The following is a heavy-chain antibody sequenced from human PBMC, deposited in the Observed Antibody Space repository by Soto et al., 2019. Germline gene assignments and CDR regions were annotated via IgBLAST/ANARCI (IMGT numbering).Heavy chain of an antibody. CDR3: ARHGTRVTMIAHGAFDI. CDR2: ISSSSSTI. CDR1: GFTFSSYS. Sequence: HPGGSLRLSCAASGFTFSSYSMNWVRQAPGKGLEWVSYISSSSSTIYYADSVKGRFTISRDNAKNSLYLQMNSLRDEDTAVYYCARHGTRVTMIAHGAFDIWGQGTMVTVSS. D-gene: IGHD3-22*01. V-gene: IGHV3-48*02. J-gene: IGHJ3*02.